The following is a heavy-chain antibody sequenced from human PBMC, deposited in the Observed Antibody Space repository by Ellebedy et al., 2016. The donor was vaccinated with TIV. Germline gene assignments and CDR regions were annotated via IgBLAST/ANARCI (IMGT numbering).Heavy chain of an antibody. J-gene: IGHJ4*02. Sequence: SETLSLTXTVYGGSFSSYYWSWIRQPPGKGLEWIGEINHSGSTNYNPSLKSRVTISVDTSKNQFSLKLSSVTAADTAVYYCARGREQWHRFDYWGQGTLVTVSS. CDR2: INHSGST. CDR1: GGSFSSYY. D-gene: IGHD6-19*01. CDR3: ARGREQWHRFDY. V-gene: IGHV4-34*01.